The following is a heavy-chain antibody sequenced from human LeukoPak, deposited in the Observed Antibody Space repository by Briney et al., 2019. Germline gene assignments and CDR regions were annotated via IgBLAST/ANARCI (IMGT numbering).Heavy chain of an antibody. J-gene: IGHJ6*04. Sequence: QPGRSLRLSCAASGFTFSSYGMHWVRQAPGKGLEWVAVISYDGSNKYYTDSVKGRFTISRDNSKNTLYLQMNSLRAEDTAVYYCAKEVPRVVVPAAPYYGMDVWGKGTTVTVSS. CDR3: AKEVPRVVVPAAPYYGMDV. D-gene: IGHD2-2*01. CDR1: GFTFSSYG. CDR2: ISYDGSNK. V-gene: IGHV3-30*18.